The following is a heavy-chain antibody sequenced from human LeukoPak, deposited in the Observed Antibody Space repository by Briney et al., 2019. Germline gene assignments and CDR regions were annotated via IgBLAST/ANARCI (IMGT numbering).Heavy chain of an antibody. CDR2: INHSGST. V-gene: IGHV4-34*01. CDR3: ARPVGQDNYYYYYGMDV. J-gene: IGHJ6*02. D-gene: IGHD3-16*01. CDR1: GGSFSGYY. Sequence: SETLSLTCAVYGGSFSGYYWSWIRQPPGKGLEWIGEINHSGSTNHNPSLKSRVTISVDTSKNQFSLKLSSVTAADTAVYYCARPVGQDNYYYYYGMDVWGQGTTVTVSS.